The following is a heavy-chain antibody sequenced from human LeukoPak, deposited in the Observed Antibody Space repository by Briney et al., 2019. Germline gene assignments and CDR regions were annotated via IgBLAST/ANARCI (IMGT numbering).Heavy chain of an antibody. CDR2: MNPNSGNT. CDR1: GYTFTGYY. V-gene: IGHV1-8*02. Sequence: ASVKVSCKASGYTFTGYYIHWVRQATGQGLEWMGWMNPNSGNTGYAQKFQGRVTMTRNTSISTAYMELSSLRSEDTAVYYCARWNYVDGMDVWGQGTTVTVSS. D-gene: IGHD3-16*01. CDR3: ARWNYVDGMDV. J-gene: IGHJ6*02.